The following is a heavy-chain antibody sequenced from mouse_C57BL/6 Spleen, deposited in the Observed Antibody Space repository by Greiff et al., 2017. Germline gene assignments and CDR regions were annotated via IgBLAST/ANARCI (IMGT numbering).Heavy chain of an antibody. CDR1: GFTFSSYA. J-gene: IGHJ4*01. CDR3: TRGGGDYGGGAMDY. V-gene: IGHV5-9-1*02. D-gene: IGHD2-4*01. Sequence: EVQGVESGEGLVKPGGSLKLSCAASGFTFSSYAMSWVRQTPEKRLEWVAYISSGGDYIYYADTVKGRFTISRDNARNTLYLQMSSLKSEDTAMYYCTRGGGDYGGGAMDYWGQGTSVTVSS. CDR2: ISSGGDYI.